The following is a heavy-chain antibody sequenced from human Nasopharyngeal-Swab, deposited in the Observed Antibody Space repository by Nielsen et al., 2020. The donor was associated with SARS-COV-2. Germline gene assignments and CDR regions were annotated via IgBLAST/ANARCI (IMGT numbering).Heavy chain of an antibody. D-gene: IGHD3-3*01. V-gene: IGHV4-34*01. J-gene: IGHJ6*03. Sequence: SETLSLTCEVYAGSFAGYSWSWIRQPPGKGLEWIGEIDHSGTTNYNPSLKSRVTISIDTSKNQFSLKVNSVTAADTAVYYCAGPVGVVIPYYMDVWGKGTTVTVSS. CDR2: IDHSGTT. CDR1: AGSFAGYS. CDR3: AGPVGVVIPYYMDV.